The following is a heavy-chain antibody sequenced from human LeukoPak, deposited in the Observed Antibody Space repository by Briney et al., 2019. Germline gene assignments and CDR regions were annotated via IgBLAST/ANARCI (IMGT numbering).Heavy chain of an antibody. J-gene: IGHJ4*02. CDR2: VYYSGKT. V-gene: IGHV4-39*07. CDR3: ATEGGNWNALDY. CDR1: GGSISNSGYY. Sequence: PSETLSLTCTVSGGSISNSGYYWGWIRQPPGKGLEWIGSVYYSGKTNYNPSLKNRVTISLDTSKNQFSLELNSVTAADTAVYYCATEGGNWNALDYWGQGTLVIVSS. D-gene: IGHD1-20*01.